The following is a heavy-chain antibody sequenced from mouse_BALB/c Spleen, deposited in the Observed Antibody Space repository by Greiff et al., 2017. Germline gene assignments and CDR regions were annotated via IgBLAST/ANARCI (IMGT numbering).Heavy chain of an antibody. V-gene: IGHV1-9*01. Sequence: QVQLQQSGAELMKPGASVKISCKATGYTFSSYWIEWVKQRPGHGLEWIGEILPGSGSTNYNEKFKGKATFTADTSSNTAYMQLSSLTSEDSAVYYCARKGVDYYVFDYWGQGTTLTVSS. CDR3: ARKGVDYYVFDY. CDR2: ILPGSGST. J-gene: IGHJ2*01. CDR1: GYTFSSYW. D-gene: IGHD1-1*01.